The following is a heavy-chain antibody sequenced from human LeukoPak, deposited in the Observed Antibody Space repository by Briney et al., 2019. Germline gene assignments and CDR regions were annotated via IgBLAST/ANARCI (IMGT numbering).Heavy chain of an antibody. V-gene: IGHV1-2*02. CDR1: GYTFTGYY. D-gene: IGHD3-22*01. J-gene: IGHJ5*02. Sequence: ASVKVSCKASGYTFTGYYMHWVRQAPGQGLEWMGWINPNSGGTNYAQKFQGRVTMTRDTSISTAYMELSSLRSEDTAVYYCARMSYYDSSGDNWFDPWGQGTLVTVSS. CDR2: INPNSGGT. CDR3: ARMSYYDSSGDNWFDP.